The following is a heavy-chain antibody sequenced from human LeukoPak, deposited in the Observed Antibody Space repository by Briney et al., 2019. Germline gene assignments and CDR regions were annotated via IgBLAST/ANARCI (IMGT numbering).Heavy chain of an antibody. CDR2: ISSSSSYI. J-gene: IGHJ4*02. CDR1: GFTFSSYS. Sequence: GGSLRLSCAASGFTFSSYSMNWVRQAPGKGLEWVSSISSSSSYIYYAESVKGRFTISRDNAKNSLYLQMNSLRAEDTAVYYCARGHCSSTSCYLDYFDYWGQGTLVTVSS. D-gene: IGHD2-2*01. CDR3: ARGHCSSTSCYLDYFDY. V-gene: IGHV3-21*01.